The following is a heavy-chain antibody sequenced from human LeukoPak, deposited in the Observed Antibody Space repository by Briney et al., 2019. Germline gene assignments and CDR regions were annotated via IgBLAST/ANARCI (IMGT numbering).Heavy chain of an antibody. J-gene: IGHJ4*02. CDR1: GGSFSGYY. CDR3: ARGEGPYSNYGY. CDR2: INHSGST. D-gene: IGHD4-11*01. Sequence: PSETLSLTCAVYGGSFSGYYWSWIRQPPGKGLEWIGEINHSGSTNYNPSLKSRVTISVDTSKNRFSLKLSSVTAADTAVYYCARGEGPYSNYGYWGQGTLVTVSS. V-gene: IGHV4-34*01.